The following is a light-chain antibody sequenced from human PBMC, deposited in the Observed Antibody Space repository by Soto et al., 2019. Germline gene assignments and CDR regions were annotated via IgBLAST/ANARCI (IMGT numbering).Light chain of an antibody. CDR3: SSYTNINTRACV. J-gene: IGLJ1*01. Sequence: SALTQPASVSGSPGQSITISCTGTSGDIGSYNRVSWYQQHPGNAPKLIIYEVTDRPSGVSNRFSGSKSGNTASLTISGLQAEDEAEYYCSSYTNINTRACVFGTGTKVTVL. V-gene: IGLV2-14*01. CDR1: SGDIGSYNR. CDR2: EVT.